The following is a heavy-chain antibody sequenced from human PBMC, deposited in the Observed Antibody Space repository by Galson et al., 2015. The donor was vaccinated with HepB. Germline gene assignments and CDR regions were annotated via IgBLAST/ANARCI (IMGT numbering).Heavy chain of an antibody. CDR3: AKGVPRYTSGGYLGGVASFDH. D-gene: IGHD6-19*01. CDR2: IHPSGGRT. Sequence: SLRLSCAASGFTFSYFLMNWVRQAPGKGLEWVSGIHPSGGRTYYADSVKGRFTISRDNSKNTLYLQINSLRAEDTAVYYCAKGVPRYTSGGYLGGVASFDHWGQGALVAVSS. J-gene: IGHJ5*02. CDR1: GFTFSYFL. V-gene: IGHV3-23*01.